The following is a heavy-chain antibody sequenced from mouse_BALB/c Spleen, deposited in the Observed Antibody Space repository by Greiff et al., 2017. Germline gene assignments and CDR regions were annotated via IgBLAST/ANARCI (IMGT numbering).Heavy chain of an antibody. CDR3: ARDYYGRNFDY. CDR1: GYSITSGYY. V-gene: IGHV3-6*02. D-gene: IGHD1-1*01. Sequence: VQLKQSGPGLVKPSQSLSLTCSVTGYSITSGYYWNWIRQFPGNKLEWMGYISYDGSNNYNPSLKNRISITRDTSKNQFFLKLNSVTTEDTATYYCARDYYGRNFDYWGQGTTLTVSS. CDR2: ISYDGSN. J-gene: IGHJ2*01.